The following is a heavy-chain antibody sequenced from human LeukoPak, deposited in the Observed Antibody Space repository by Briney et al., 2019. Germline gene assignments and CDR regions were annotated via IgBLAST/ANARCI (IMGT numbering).Heavy chain of an antibody. Sequence: PSETLSLTCTVPGGSISSYYWSWIRQPAGKGLEWIGLIYTSGSTNYNPSPKSRVTISVDKSKNQFSLKLSSVTAADTAVYYCARESILDYDFWSGPHAFDIWGQGTMVTVSS. CDR2: IYTSGST. CDR3: ARESILDYDFWSGPHAFDI. V-gene: IGHV4-4*07. D-gene: IGHD3-3*01. J-gene: IGHJ3*02. CDR1: GGSISSYY.